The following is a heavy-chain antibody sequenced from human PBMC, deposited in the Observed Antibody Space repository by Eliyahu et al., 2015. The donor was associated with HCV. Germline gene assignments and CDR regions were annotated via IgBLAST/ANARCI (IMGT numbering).Heavy chain of an antibody. J-gene: IGHJ3*02. CDR3: ARRFSFPFVEGASDAFDI. V-gene: IGHV2-5*01. D-gene: IGHD2-15*01. CDR2: VYENEKT. Sequence: QITLRESGPTLVKPTETLTLTCTLSGSSLSMDGVNVGWIRQPPGKALQYLGVVYENEKTRYSPSLKTRLTITKDTSKNQVVLRMTDMDPVDTGTYFCARRFSFPFVEGASDAFDIWGHGTVVTVSS. CDR1: GSSLSMDGVN.